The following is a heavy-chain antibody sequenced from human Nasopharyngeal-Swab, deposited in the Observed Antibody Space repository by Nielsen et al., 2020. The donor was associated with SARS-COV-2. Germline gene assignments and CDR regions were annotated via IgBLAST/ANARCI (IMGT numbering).Heavy chain of an antibody. CDR3: TRESPSYYDFWSATDY. CDR1: GFTFSDSA. J-gene: IGHJ4*02. CDR2: IRSKANSYAT. D-gene: IGHD3-3*01. Sequence: ESLKISCAASGFTFSDSAMHWVRQASGKGLEWVGRIRSKANSYATAYAESVKGRFTISRDDSKNTAYLQMNSLKTEDTAMYYCTRESPSYYDFWSATDYWGQGTLVTVSS. V-gene: IGHV3-73*01.